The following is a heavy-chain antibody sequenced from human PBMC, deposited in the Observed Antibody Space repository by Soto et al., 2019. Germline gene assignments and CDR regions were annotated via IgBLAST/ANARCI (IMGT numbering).Heavy chain of an antibody. CDR3: AGWGGHDYNY. Sequence: EVQLLGSGGGLGQPGGSLRLSCVGSGFPFSTYWMNWVRQAPGKGLEWVANINPDGNVGTYVDSVRGRFTTSRDNAKNSLYLQMNSLRADDTAVYFCAGWGGHDYNYWGQGIMVTVSS. CDR2: INPDGNVG. D-gene: IGHD4-4*01. CDR1: GFPFSTYW. J-gene: IGHJ4*02. V-gene: IGHV3-7*03.